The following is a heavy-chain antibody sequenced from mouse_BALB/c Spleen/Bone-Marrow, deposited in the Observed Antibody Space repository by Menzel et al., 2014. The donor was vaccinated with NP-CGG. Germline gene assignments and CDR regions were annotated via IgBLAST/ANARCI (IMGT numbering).Heavy chain of an antibody. CDR3: ARDVGYGNYFVY. J-gene: IGHJ3*01. CDR1: GFTFSDFY. Sequence: EVKLVESGGGLVQPGDSLRLSCATSGFTFSDFYMEWVRQPPGKRLEWIAASRNKAKHYTTEYSASVKGRFTVPRDTSQSILYLQMNALRAEDTAIYYCARDVGYGNYFVYWGQGTLVTVSA. V-gene: IGHV7-1*02. D-gene: IGHD2-10*02. CDR2: SRNKAKHYTT.